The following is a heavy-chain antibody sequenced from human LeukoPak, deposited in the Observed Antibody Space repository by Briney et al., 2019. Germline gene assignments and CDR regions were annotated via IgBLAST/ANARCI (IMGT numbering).Heavy chain of an antibody. V-gene: IGHV4-59*01. D-gene: IGHD3-10*01. Sequence: PSETLSLTCTVSSGSIRSYYWSWIRQPPGKGLEWIGYIYYSGNTNYNPSLKSRVTISVDTSQTQFSLKLSSVTAADTAVYYCGRLIYHGSGSYWFFDLWGRGTLVTVSS. J-gene: IGHJ2*01. CDR3: GRLIYHGSGSYWFFDL. CDR2: IYYSGNT. CDR1: SGSIRSYY.